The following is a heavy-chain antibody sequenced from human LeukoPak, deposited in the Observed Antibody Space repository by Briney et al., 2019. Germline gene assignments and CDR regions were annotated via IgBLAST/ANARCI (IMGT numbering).Heavy chain of an antibody. V-gene: IGHV3-30-3*01. J-gene: IGHJ4*02. CDR3: ARDSEGATTFVLDY. CDR2: ISYDGSNK. CDR1: GFTFSSYA. Sequence: GGSLRLPCAASGFTFSSYAMHWVRQAPGKGLEWVAVISYDGSNKYYADSVKGRFTISRDNSKNTLYLQMNSLRAEDTAVYYCARDSEGATTFVLDYWGQGTLVTVSS. D-gene: IGHD1-26*01.